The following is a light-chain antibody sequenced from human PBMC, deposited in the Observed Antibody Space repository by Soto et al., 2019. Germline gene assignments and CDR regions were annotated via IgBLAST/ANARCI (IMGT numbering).Light chain of an antibody. CDR3: ASYTSSSTSVI. CDR2: EVS. J-gene: IGLJ2*01. V-gene: IGLV2-14*01. CDR1: SSDVGDYKY. Sequence: QSALTQPASVSGSPGQSITISCTGTSSDVGDYKYVSWYQQHPDKAPKLIIFEVSNRPSGISSRFSGSKSGNTASLTISGRQAEDEADDYCASYTSSSTSVIVGRGTKLTVL.